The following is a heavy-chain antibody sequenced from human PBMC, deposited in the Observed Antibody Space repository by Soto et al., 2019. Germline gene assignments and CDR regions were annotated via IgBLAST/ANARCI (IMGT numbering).Heavy chain of an antibody. CDR3: ARGALWFGEW. J-gene: IGHJ4*02. CDR2: INAGNGNT. CDR1: GYTFTSYA. D-gene: IGHD3-10*01. Sequence: QVQLVQSGAEEQKPGASVKVSCKASGYTFTSYAMHWVRQAPGQRLAWMGWINAGNGNTKYSQKFQGRVTITRDTSASTAYMELGSLRSEDTDVYYCARGALWFGEWWGQGTLVTVSS. V-gene: IGHV1-3*05.